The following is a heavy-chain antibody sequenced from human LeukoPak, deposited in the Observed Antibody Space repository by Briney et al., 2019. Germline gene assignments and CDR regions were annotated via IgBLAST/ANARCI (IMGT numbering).Heavy chain of an antibody. CDR3: AKDYYGSGRYPSGAFDI. CDR2: ISGSGGST. V-gene: IGHV3-23*01. D-gene: IGHD3-10*01. CDR1: GFTFSSYA. J-gene: IGHJ3*02. Sequence: PGGSLRLSCAASGFTFSSYAMSWVRQAPGKGLEWVSAISGSGGSTYYADSVKGRFTISRDNSKNTLYLQMNSLRAEDTAVYYCAKDYYGSGRYPSGAFDIWGRGTMVTVSS.